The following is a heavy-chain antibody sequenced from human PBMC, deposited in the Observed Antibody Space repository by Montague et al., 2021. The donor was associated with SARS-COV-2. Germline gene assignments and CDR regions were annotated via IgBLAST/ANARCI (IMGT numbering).Heavy chain of an antibody. CDR1: GXSLSGYY. J-gene: IGHJ6*02. D-gene: IGHD3-10*01. CDR2: INHSANT. Sequence: SETLSLTCAVYGXSLSGYYWSWIRQPPEKGLEWIGEINHSANTKYNPSLKSPVTISIDTSKNQFSLKMTSVTAADTATYYCASGIYPSGSYYNRCYYGLNIWGPGTTVIVSS. CDR3: ASGIYPSGSYYNRCYYGLNI. V-gene: IGHV4-34*01.